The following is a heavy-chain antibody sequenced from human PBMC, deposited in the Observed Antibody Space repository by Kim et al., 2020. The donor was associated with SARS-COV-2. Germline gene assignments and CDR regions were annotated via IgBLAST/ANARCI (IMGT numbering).Heavy chain of an antibody. CDR1: GFTFSSYS. Sequence: GGSLRLSCAASGFTFSSYSMNWVRQAPGKGLEWVSSISSSSSYIYYADSVKGRFTISRDNAKNSLYLQMNSLRAEDTAVYYCARDRPADILTGYYQGDAFDIWGQGTMVTVSS. CDR3: ARDRPADILTGYYQGDAFDI. D-gene: IGHD3-9*01. J-gene: IGHJ3*02. V-gene: IGHV3-21*01. CDR2: ISSSSSYI.